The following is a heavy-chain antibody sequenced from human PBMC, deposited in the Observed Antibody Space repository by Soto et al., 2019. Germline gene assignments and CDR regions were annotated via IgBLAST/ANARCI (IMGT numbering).Heavy chain of an antibody. V-gene: IGHV4-39*01. CDR3: ARGKRDRLPFSIYYSSGMDV. CDR2: IFHTGST. CDR1: GGSISSRNYY. D-gene: IGHD3-10*01. J-gene: IGHJ6*02. Sequence: QLQLQESGPRLVRPSETLSLTCSVSGGSISSRNYYWGWIRQPPGKGLEWIGTIFHTGSTSYNPSLKTRVTISVDTPKPQFSLRLSSVTAPDTAVYYCARGKRDRLPFSIYYSSGMDVWGQGTTVTVSS.